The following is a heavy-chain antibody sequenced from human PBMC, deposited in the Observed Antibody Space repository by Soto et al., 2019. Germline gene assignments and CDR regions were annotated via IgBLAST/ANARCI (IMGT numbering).Heavy chain of an antibody. CDR2: IVVGSGNT. CDR1: GFTFTSSA. D-gene: IGHD5-12*01. J-gene: IGHJ4*02. CDR3: AAGYSGYDYPDY. Sequence: ASVKVSCKASGFTFTSSAMQWVRQARGQRLEWIGWIVVGSGNTNYAQKFQERVTITRDMSTSTAYMELSSLRSEDTAVYYCAAGYSGYDYPDYWGQGTLVTSPQ. V-gene: IGHV1-58*02.